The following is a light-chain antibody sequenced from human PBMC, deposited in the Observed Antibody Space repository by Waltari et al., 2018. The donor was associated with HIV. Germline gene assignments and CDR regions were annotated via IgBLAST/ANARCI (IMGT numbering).Light chain of an antibody. Sequence: QSALTRPRSVSGSPGQSVTISCTGTSSDIGGYNYVFSYQHHPGKAPKLMIYDVNKRPSGVPDRFSGSESGNTASLTISGLQAEDESDYYCCSYAGTYTWVFGGGTKLTVL. CDR2: DVN. V-gene: IGLV2-11*01. CDR3: CSYAGTYTWV. J-gene: IGLJ3*02. CDR1: SSDIGGYNY.